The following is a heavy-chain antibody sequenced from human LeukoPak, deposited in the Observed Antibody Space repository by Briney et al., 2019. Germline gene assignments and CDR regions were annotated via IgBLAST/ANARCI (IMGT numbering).Heavy chain of an antibody. CDR1: GYTFTGYY. Sequence: SVKVSCKASGYTFTGYYMHWVRQAPGQGLEWMGGIIPIFGTANYAQKFQGRVTITTDESTSTAYMELSSLRSEDTAVYYCASQDCSSTSCSNWFDPWGQGTLVTVSS. CDR2: IIPIFGTA. J-gene: IGHJ5*02. CDR3: ASQDCSSTSCSNWFDP. D-gene: IGHD2-2*01. V-gene: IGHV1-69*05.